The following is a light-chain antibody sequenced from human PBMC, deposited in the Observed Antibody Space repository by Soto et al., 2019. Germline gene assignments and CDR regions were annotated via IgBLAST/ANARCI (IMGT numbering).Light chain of an antibody. CDR1: QDISKY. V-gene: IGKV1-33*01. CDR2: DAS. Sequence: DLQMTQSPSSLSASEGDRVTITCQASQDISKYLNWYQQKPGKAPKLLIYDASNLETGVPSRFSGSVSGKDFTFTISGLQPEDTATYYCQQYENPLLTFGGGTKVEIK. J-gene: IGKJ4*01. CDR3: QQYENPLLT.